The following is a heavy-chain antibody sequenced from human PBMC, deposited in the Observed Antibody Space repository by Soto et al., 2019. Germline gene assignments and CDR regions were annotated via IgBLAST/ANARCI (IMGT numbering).Heavy chain of an antibody. CDR1: GGSFSGYY. V-gene: IGHV4-34*01. Sequence: SETLSLTCAVYGGSFSGYYWSWIRQPPGKGLEWIGEINHSGSTNYNPSLKSRVTISVDTSKNQFSLKLSSVTAADTAVYYCARGAYGFWSGPTYFDYYYYYMDVWGKGTTVTVSS. CDR3: ARGAYGFWSGPTYFDYYYYYMDV. J-gene: IGHJ6*03. CDR2: INHSGST. D-gene: IGHD3-3*01.